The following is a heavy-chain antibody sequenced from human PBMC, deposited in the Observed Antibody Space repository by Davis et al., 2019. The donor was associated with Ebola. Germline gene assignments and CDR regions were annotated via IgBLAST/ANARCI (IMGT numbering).Heavy chain of an antibody. D-gene: IGHD4-11*01. J-gene: IGHJ4*02. CDR2: TYYRSKWYN. Sequence: MPSETLSLTCALSGDSVSSNSAAWNWIRQSPSRGLEWLGRTYYRSKWYNDYAVSVKSRITINPDTSKNQFSLQLNSVTPEDTAVYYCARRMTTPRREYFDYWGQGTLVTVSS. CDR3: ARRMTTPRREYFDY. CDR1: GDSVSSNSAA. V-gene: IGHV6-1*01.